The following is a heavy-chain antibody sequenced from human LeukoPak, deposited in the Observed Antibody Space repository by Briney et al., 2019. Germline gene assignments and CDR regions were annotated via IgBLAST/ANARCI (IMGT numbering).Heavy chain of an antibody. J-gene: IGHJ6*03. V-gene: IGHV3-43*01. Sequence: GWSLRLSCAASGFTFDDYSMHWVRQAPGKGLEGVSLISWDGGSTYYADSVKGRFTISRDNSKNSLYLQMNSLRTEDTALYYCAKGPYYYYYMDVWGKGTTVTVSS. CDR2: ISWDGGST. CDR1: GFTFDDYS. CDR3: AKGPYYYYYMDV.